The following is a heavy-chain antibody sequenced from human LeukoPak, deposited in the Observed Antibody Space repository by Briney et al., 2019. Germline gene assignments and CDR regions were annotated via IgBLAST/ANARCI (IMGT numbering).Heavy chain of an antibody. V-gene: IGHV1-46*01. CDR3: ARVSGRLTTGPNAFDT. D-gene: IGHD4-11*01. J-gene: IGHJ3*02. CDR1: GYTFTSYY. CDR2: INPSGGST. Sequence: ASVKVSCKASGYTFTSYYMHWVRQAPGQGLEWMGIINPSGGSTSYAQKFQGRVTMTRGTSTSTVYMELSSLRSEDTAVYYCARVSGRLTTGPNAFDTWGQGTMVTVSS.